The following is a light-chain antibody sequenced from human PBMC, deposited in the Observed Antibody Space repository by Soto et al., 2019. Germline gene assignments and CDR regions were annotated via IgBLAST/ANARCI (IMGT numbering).Light chain of an antibody. CDR3: VLYRGSGILI. Sequence: QTVVTQEPSFSVSPGGTVTLTCGLSYGSVSTNYYCSWFQQTPGQTPRTLLYSTNSRSSGVPDRFTGSILGNRAALTITGAQADDEADDYCVLYRGSGILIFGGGTQLTVL. J-gene: IGLJ2*01. V-gene: IGLV8-61*01. CDR2: STN. CDR1: YGSVSTNYY.